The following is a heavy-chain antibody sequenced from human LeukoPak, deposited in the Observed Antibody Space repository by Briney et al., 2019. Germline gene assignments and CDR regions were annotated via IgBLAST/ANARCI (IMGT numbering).Heavy chain of an antibody. D-gene: IGHD2-15*01. V-gene: IGHV1-69*04. CDR1: GGTFSSYA. Sequence: SVKVSCKASGGTFSSYAISWVRQAPGQGLEWMGRIIPILGIANYAQKFQGRVTITADKSTSTAYMELSSLRSEDTAVYYCARDVVVVVAATFYYYYGMDVWGQGTTVTVSS. CDR2: IIPILGIA. CDR3: ARDVVVVVAATFYYYYGMDV. J-gene: IGHJ6*02.